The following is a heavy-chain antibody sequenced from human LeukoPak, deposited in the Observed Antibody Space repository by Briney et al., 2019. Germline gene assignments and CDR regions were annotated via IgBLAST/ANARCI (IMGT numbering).Heavy chain of an antibody. J-gene: IGHJ4*02. CDR2: INPNSGGT. CDR3: AKYTAGMYYFDY. V-gene: IGHV1-2*02. Sequence: ASVKVSCKASGYTFTGYYIHWVRQAPGQGLEWMGWINPNSGGTNYAQKLQGRVTMTRDTSISTAYMELSRLRSDDTAVYYCAKYTAGMYYFDYWGQGTLVTVSS. CDR1: GYTFTGYY. D-gene: IGHD6-19*01.